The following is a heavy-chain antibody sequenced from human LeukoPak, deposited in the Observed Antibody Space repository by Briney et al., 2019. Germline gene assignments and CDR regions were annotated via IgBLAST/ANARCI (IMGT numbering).Heavy chain of an antibody. CDR1: GFTFSSYA. CDR3: ATDRGWRTSGYYLYYFEY. V-gene: IGHV3-7*01. D-gene: IGHD3-3*01. Sequence: GGSLRLSCAASGFTFSSYAMSWVRQAPGKGLEWVASIKHDGSEKYYVDSVRGRFTISRDNTKNSLYLQMSSLRAEDTAVYYCATDRGWRTSGYYLYYFEYWGQGTLVTFSS. J-gene: IGHJ4*02. CDR2: IKHDGSEK.